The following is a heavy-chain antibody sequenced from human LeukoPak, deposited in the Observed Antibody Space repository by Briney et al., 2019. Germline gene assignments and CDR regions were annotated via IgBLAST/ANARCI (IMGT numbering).Heavy chain of an antibody. CDR3: ASGQWLG. CDR1: GFTFSSYA. J-gene: IGHJ6*04. CDR2: ISSNGGST. Sequence: GGSLRLSCAASGFTFSSYAMHWVRQAPGKGLEYVSAISSNGGSTYYANSVKGRFTISRDNAKNSLYLQMNSLRAEDRAVYYCASGQWLGWGKGTTVTVSS. V-gene: IGHV3-64*01. D-gene: IGHD6-19*01.